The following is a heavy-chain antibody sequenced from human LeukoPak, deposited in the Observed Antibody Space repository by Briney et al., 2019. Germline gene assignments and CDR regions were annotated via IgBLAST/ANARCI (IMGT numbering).Heavy chain of an antibody. V-gene: IGHV3-21*01. D-gene: IGHD3-10*01. CDR2: ISSSSSYI. J-gene: IGHJ4*02. CDR3: ARLYGSGSN. CDR1: GDYW. Sequence: PGGALRLSCAASGDYWMSWVRQPPGKGLEWVSSISSSSSYIYHADSVKGRFTISRDNAKNSLYLQMNSLRAEDTAVYYCARLYGSGSNWGQGTLVTVSS.